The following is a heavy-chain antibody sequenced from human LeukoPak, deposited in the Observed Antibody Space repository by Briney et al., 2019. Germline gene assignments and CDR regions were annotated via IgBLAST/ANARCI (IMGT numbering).Heavy chain of an antibody. Sequence: ASVKVSCKASGYTFTGYYMHWVRQAPGQGLEWMGWINPNSGGTNYAQKFQGRVTMTGDTSISTAYMELSRLRFDDTAVYYCARDLSLAVPVQGYWGQGTLVTVSS. CDR1: GYTFTGYY. J-gene: IGHJ4*02. CDR2: INPNSGGT. CDR3: ARDLSLAVPVQGY. D-gene: IGHD6-19*01. V-gene: IGHV1-2*02.